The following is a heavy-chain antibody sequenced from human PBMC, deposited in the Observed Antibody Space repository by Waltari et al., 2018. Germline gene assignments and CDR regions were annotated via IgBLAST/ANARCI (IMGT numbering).Heavy chain of an antibody. V-gene: IGHV1-24*01. Sequence: QVQLVQSGAEVKKPGASVKVSCKVSGYTLTELSMHWVRQAPGKGLEWMGGFDPEDGETIYAQKFQGRVTMTEDTSTDTAYMELSSLRSEDTAVYYCATGYCSGGSCYSYYYYYGMDVWGQGTTVTVSS. CDR1: GYTLTELS. D-gene: IGHD2-15*01. CDR2: FDPEDGET. J-gene: IGHJ6*02. CDR3: ATGYCSGGSCYSYYYYYGMDV.